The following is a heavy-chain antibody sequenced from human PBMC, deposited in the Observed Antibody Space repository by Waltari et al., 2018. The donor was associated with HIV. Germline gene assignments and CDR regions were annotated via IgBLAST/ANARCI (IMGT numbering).Heavy chain of an antibody. Sequence: QVQLQQWGAGLLKPSETLSLTCAVYGGSFSGYYWSWIRQPPGKGLEWIGEINHSGSTNYNPSLKSRVTISVDTSKNQFSLKLISVTAADTAVYYCARLIGAHHPFDFWGQGTLVTVSS. V-gene: IGHV4-34*01. J-gene: IGHJ4*02. D-gene: IGHD6-6*01. CDR1: GGSFSGYY. CDR3: ARLIGAHHPFDF. CDR2: INHSGST.